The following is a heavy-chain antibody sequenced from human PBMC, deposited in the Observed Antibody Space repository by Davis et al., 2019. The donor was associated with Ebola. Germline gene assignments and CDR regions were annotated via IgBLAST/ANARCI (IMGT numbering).Heavy chain of an antibody. Sequence: PGGSLRFSCAASGFTFSNFWMSWVRQAPGKGLEWVANIRQDGSEKNYVDSVKGRFTISRDNAKNSLYLQMNSLRTEDTAVYYCARDHGYNRFDPWGQGTLVTVSS. CDR3: ARDHGYNRFDP. CDR2: IRQDGSEK. V-gene: IGHV3-7*03. CDR1: GFTFSNFW. J-gene: IGHJ5*02.